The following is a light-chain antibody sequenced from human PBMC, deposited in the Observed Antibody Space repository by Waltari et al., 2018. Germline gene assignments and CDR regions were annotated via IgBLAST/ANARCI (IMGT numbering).Light chain of an antibody. CDR1: SGSIASKF. Sequence: FVLTQPHAVSESQGKTVVISCTRTSGSIASKFVQFYHQLPCSAPTLVTYEDSQRPSGFPDRFSGSIDKSSNSAFLTISGLETEDGGDYYCHSYYYGVLKVFGGGTKLTVL. V-gene: IGLV6-57*03. CDR3: HSYYYGVLKV. CDR2: EDS. J-gene: IGLJ2*01.